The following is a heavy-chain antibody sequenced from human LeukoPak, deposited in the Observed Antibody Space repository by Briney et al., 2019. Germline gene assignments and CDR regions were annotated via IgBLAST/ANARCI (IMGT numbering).Heavy chain of an antibody. V-gene: IGHV4-59*12. CDR1: GGSISSYY. CDR3: ARDSYDFWSGYSQIDY. Sequence: PSETLSLTCTVSGGSISSYYWSWIRQPPGKGLEWIGYIYYSGSTNYNPSLKSRVTISVDTSKNQFSLKLSSVTAADTAVYYCARDSYDFWSGYSQIDYWGQGTLVTVSS. CDR2: IYYSGST. D-gene: IGHD3-3*01. J-gene: IGHJ4*02.